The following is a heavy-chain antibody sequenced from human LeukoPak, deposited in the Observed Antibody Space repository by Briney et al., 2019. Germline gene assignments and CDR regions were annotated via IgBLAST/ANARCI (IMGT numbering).Heavy chain of an antibody. Sequence: PSETLSLTCAVYGGSFSGYYWSWIRQPPGKGLEWIGEINHSGSTNYNPSLKSRVTISVDTSKNQFSLKLRSVTAADTAVYYCARDGATGGDNWFDPWGQGTLVTVSS. V-gene: IGHV4-34*01. J-gene: IGHJ5*02. D-gene: IGHD4-17*01. CDR2: INHSGST. CDR3: ARDGATGGDNWFDP. CDR1: GGSFSGYY.